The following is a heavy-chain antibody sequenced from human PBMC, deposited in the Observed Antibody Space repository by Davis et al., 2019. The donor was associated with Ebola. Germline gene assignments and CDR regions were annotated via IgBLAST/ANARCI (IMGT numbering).Heavy chain of an antibody. Sequence: PSETLSLTCTVSGGSISSGGYYWSWIRQPAGKGLEWIGRIYSSGSTDYSPSLRRRVAMSVDTSKNQFSLKLISVTAADTALYYCARDRNYGFWSGTFDYWGLGILVTVSS. V-gene: IGHV4-61*02. CDR3: ARDRNYGFWSGTFDY. D-gene: IGHD3-3*01. CDR2: IYSSGST. J-gene: IGHJ4*02. CDR1: GGSISSGGYY.